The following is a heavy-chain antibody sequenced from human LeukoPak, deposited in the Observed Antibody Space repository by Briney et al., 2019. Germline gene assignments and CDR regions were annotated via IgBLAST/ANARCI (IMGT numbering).Heavy chain of an antibody. CDR1: GFTFSSYS. Sequence: GGSLRLSCAASGFTFSSYSMNWVRQAPGKGLEWVSSISSSSSYIYYADSVEGRFTISRDNSKNTLYLQMNSLRAEDTAVYYCAKSSITIFGVVDYYFDYWGQGTLVTVSS. CDR3: AKSSITIFGVVDYYFDY. CDR2: ISSSSSYI. J-gene: IGHJ4*02. V-gene: IGHV3-21*04. D-gene: IGHD3-3*01.